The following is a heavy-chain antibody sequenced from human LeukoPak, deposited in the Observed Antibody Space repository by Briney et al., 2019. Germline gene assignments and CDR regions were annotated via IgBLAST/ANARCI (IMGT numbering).Heavy chain of an antibody. J-gene: IGHJ4*02. CDR1: GGSFSGYY. V-gene: IGHV4-34*01. D-gene: IGHD1-26*01. CDR2: INHSGST. CDR3: ARGGSYSGFLLYYFDY. Sequence: PSETLSLTCAVYGGSFSGYYWSWIRQPPGKGLEWIGEINHSGSTNYNPSLKRRVNISVDTSKNHFSLKLSSVTAADTAVYYCARGGSYSGFLLYYFDYWGQGTLVTVSS.